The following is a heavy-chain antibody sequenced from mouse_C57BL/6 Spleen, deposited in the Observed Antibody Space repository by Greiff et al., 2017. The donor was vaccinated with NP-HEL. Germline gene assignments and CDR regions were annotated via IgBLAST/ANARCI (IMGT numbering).Heavy chain of an antibody. V-gene: IGHV5-17*01. CDR1: GFTFSDYG. Sequence: DVKLVESGGGLVKPGGSLKLSCAASGFTFSDYGMHWVRQAPEKGLEWVAYISSGSSTIYYADTVKGRFTISRDNAKHTLFLQITSLRSEDTAMYYSARKYNGSSYGYWYVDVWGTWTTVTVSS. CDR3: ARKYNGSSYGYWYVDV. J-gene: IGHJ1*03. CDR2: ISSGSSTI. D-gene: IGHD1-1*01.